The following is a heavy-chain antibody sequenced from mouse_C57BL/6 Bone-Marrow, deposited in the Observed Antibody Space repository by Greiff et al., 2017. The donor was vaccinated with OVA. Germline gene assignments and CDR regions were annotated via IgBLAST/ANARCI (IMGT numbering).Heavy chain of an antibody. V-gene: IGHV5-6*01. CDR3: ASLFSYGYAMDY. CDR2: ISSGGSYT. D-gene: IGHD1-1*01. J-gene: IGHJ4*01. CDR1: GFTFSSYG. Sequence: EVKLMESGGDLVKPGGSLKLSCAASGFTFSSYGMSWVRQTPDKRLEWVATISSGGSYTYYPDSVKGRFTISRDNAKNTLYLQMSSLKSEDTAMYYCASLFSYGYAMDYWGQGTSVTVSS.